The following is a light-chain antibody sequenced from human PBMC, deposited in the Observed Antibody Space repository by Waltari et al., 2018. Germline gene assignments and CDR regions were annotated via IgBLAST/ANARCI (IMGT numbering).Light chain of an antibody. Sequence: NFMLTQPHSVSESPGQTVTISCTRSSGSIASTYVQWYQQRPGSVPTAVMYEDNQRPSGVPDRFSGSIDRSSNSASLTISGLKTEDEADYYCQSYDSTNGVVFGGGTKLTVL. CDR3: QSYDSTNGVV. J-gene: IGLJ2*01. CDR1: SGSIASTY. CDR2: EDN. V-gene: IGLV6-57*04.